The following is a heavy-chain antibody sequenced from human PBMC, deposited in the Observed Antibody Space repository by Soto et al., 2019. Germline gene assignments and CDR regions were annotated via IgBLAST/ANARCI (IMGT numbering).Heavy chain of an antibody. CDR2: IIPIFGTA. Sequence: GASVKVSCKASGGTFSSYAISWVRQAPGQGLEWMGGIIPIFGTANYAQKFQGRVTITADESTSTAYMELSSLRSEDTAVYYCARGPDYGDYPLGYWGQGTLVTAPQ. V-gene: IGHV1-69*13. CDR3: ARGPDYGDYPLGY. J-gene: IGHJ4*02. D-gene: IGHD4-17*01. CDR1: GGTFSSYA.